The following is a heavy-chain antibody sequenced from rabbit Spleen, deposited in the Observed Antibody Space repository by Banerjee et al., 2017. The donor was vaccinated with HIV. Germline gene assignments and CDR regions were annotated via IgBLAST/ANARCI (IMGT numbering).Heavy chain of an antibody. Sequence: QQQLEESGGGLVKPEGSRTLTCTAPGLSFSKNYVMCWVRQAPGKGLEWIACIYAGTNINTYYASWVSGRFTITRNTNLNTVTLQMTSLTAADTATYFCARTTDTRTWGADLWGPGTLVTVS. CDR1: GLSFSKNYV. J-gene: IGHJ6*01. CDR2: IYAGTNINT. D-gene: IGHD1-1*01. CDR3: ARTTDTRTWGADL. V-gene: IGHV1S45*01.